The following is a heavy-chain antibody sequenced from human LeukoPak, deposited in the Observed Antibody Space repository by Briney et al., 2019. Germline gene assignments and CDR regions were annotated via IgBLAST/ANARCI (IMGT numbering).Heavy chain of an antibody. CDR3: AKDEKRFCSGGRCYWNY. D-gene: IGHD2-15*01. J-gene: IGHJ4*02. CDR1: GFTFSSYG. CDR2: IWYDGSNK. V-gene: IGHV3-33*06. Sequence: GRSLRLSCAASGFTFSSYGRHWVRQAPGKGLEWVAVIWYDGSNKYYADSVKGRFTISRDNSKNTLYLQMNSLRAEDTAVYYCAKDEKRFCSGGRCYWNYWGQGTLVTVSS.